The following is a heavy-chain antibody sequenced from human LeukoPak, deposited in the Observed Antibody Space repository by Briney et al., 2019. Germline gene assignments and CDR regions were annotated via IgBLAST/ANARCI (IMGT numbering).Heavy chain of an antibody. CDR3: TTDVRIAAAGKGNY. CDR1: GYTFSNAW. CDR2: IKSKTDGGTT. V-gene: IGHV3-15*01. Sequence: GGSLRLSCAASGYTFSNAWMSWVRQAPGKGLEWVGRIKSKTDGGTTDYAAPVKGRFTISRDDSKNTLYLQMNSLKTEDTAVYYCTTDVRIAAAGKGNYWGQGTLVTVSS. J-gene: IGHJ4*02. D-gene: IGHD6-13*01.